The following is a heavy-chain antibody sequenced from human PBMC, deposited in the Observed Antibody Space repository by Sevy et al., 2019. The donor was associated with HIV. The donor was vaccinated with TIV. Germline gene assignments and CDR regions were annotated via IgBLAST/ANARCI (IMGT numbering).Heavy chain of an antibody. CDR1: GFTFSTYA. Sequence: GGSLRLSCAASGFTFSTYAMHWVRQAPGKGLEWVAVISYDGRIKYSADSVKGRFTISRDNSKNTLYLQMNSLRPEDTAVYDCAGERTYYYDSGGSDYGYYGMDVWGQGATVTVSS. D-gene: IGHD3-22*01. CDR2: ISYDGRIK. J-gene: IGHJ6*02. CDR3: AGERTYYYDSGGSDYGYYGMDV. V-gene: IGHV3-30*04.